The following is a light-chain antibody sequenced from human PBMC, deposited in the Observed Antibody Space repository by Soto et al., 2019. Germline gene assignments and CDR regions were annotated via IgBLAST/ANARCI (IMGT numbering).Light chain of an antibody. CDR3: CSYTDIALDVV. Sequence: QSALTQPASVSGSPGQSITISCTGTSSDIGDYDYVSWYQQLPGKAPKLLIFDVTHRPSGVSDRFSGSKSGNTASLTISGVRPEDEADYYCCSYTDIALDVVFGGGTKLTLL. CDR2: DVT. CDR1: SSDIGDYDY. J-gene: IGLJ2*01. V-gene: IGLV2-14*03.